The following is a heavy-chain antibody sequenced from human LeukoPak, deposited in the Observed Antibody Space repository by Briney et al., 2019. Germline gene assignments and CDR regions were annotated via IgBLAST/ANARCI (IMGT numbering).Heavy chain of an antibody. CDR1: GGSISSSSYY. D-gene: IGHD4/OR15-4a*01. CDR2: IYYSGST. J-gene: IGHJ5*02. CDR3: ARYPSYTHCSGANCHRVGRFDP. Sequence: PSETLSLTCTVSGGSISSSSYYWGWIRQPPGKGLEWIGSIYYSGSTYYNPSLKSRVTMSADKSKNYFSLKLTSVTAADTAVYYCARYPSYTHCSGANCHRVGRFDPWGQGTLVTVSS. V-gene: IGHV4-39*02.